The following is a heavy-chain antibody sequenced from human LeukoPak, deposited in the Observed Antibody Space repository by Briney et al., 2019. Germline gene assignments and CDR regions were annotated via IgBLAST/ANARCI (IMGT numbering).Heavy chain of an antibody. CDR1: GGSISLYS. CDR3: ASSRVYSGSWYYYFDN. Sequence: SETLSPTCTDPGGSISLYSWSWIRQPPGKGLEWIGEINHSGATNYNPSLKSRVTISVDTSKNLLSLKLSSVTAADTAVYYCASSRVYSGSWYYYFDNWGQGTLVTVSS. CDR2: INHSGAT. J-gene: IGHJ4*02. V-gene: IGHV4-34*01. D-gene: IGHD5-12*01.